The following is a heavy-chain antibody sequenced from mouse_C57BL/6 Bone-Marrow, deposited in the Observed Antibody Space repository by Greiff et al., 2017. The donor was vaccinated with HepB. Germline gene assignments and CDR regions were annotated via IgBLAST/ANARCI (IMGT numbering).Heavy chain of an antibody. V-gene: IGHV3-6*01. Sequence: QLQESGPGLVKPSQSLSLTCSVTGYSITSGYYWNWIRQFPGNKLEWMGYISYDGSNNYNPSLKNRISITRDTSKNQFFLKLNSVTTEDTATYYCARGNLAGSSPDYWGQGTTLTVSS. D-gene: IGHD1-1*01. CDR2: ISYDGSN. J-gene: IGHJ2*01. CDR1: GYSITSGYY. CDR3: ARGNLAGSSPDY.